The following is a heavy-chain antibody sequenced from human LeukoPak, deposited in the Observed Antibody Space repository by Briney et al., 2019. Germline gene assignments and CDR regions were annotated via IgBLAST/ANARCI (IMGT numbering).Heavy chain of an antibody. V-gene: IGHV3-53*01. CDR3: ARASSRQLWFGLDY. J-gene: IGHJ4*02. D-gene: IGHD5-18*01. Sequence: GGSLRLSCAASGFTVSSNYMSWVRQAPGKGLEWVSVIYSGGSTYYADSVKGRFTISRDNSKNTLYLQMNSLRAEDTAVYYCARASSRQLWFGLDYWGQGTLVTVSS. CDR1: GFTVSSNY. CDR2: IYSGGST.